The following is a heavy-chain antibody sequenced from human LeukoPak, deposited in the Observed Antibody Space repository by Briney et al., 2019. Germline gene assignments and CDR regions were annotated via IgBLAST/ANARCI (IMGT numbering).Heavy chain of an antibody. D-gene: IGHD6-6*01. V-gene: IGHV2-5*02. J-gene: IGHJ3*01. Sequence: SGPTLVKPTQTLTLTCTFSGFSLHSNGVGVSWIRQPPGKALEWLALIYWDDEKHYSPSLKSRLTMAKDTSKNHVVLTMTNMDPMDTATYYCAHSDSSFSSEAFDVWGQGTMVTVSS. CDR2: IYWDDEK. CDR1: GFSLHSNGVG. CDR3: AHSDSSFSSEAFDV.